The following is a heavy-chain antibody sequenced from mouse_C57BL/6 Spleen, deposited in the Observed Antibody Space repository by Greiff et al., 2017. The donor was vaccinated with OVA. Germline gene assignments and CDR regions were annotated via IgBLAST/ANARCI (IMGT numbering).Heavy chain of an antibody. J-gene: IGHJ2*01. CDR1: GYTFTSYW. CDR3: AIPVTTGEGDYFDY. CDR2: IYPSDSET. D-gene: IGHD2-2*01. Sequence: QVQLQQPGAELVRPGSSVKLSCKASGYTFTSYWMDWVKQRPGPGLEWIGNIYPSDSETHYNQKFKDTATLTVVKSSSPAYMQLSSLTSEGCAVYYCAIPVTTGEGDYFDYWGQGTTLTVSS. V-gene: IGHV1-61*01.